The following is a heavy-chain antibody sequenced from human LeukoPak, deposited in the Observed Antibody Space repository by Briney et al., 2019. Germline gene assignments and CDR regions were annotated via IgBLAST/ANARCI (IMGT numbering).Heavy chain of an antibody. D-gene: IGHD3-10*01. CDR3: ARDLYYGSGSYSLYYFDY. CDR1: GFTFSSYA. CDR2: ISYDGSNK. Sequence: GGSLRLSCAASGFTFSSYAMHWVRQAPGKGLEWVAVISYDGSNKYYADPVKGRFTISRDNSKNTLYLQMNSLRAEDTAVYYCARDLYYGSGSYSLYYFDYWGQGTLVTVSS. V-gene: IGHV3-30-3*01. J-gene: IGHJ4*02.